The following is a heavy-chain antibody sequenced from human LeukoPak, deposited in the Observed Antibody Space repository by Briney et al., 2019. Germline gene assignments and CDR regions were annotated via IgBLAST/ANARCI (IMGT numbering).Heavy chain of an antibody. J-gene: IGHJ6*03. Sequence: PGGSLRLSCAASGFTFSAYNMNWVRRTPPKGLEWVSSITTNSSYMFYADSVMGRFTISRDNAENSLYLQMNSLRDEDTAVYYCARDPYSGGYGAYYYYYMDVWGKGTTVTVSS. CDR2: ITTNSSYM. CDR3: ARDPYSGGYGAYYYYYMDV. CDR1: GFTFSAYN. V-gene: IGHV3-21*01. D-gene: IGHD6-19*01.